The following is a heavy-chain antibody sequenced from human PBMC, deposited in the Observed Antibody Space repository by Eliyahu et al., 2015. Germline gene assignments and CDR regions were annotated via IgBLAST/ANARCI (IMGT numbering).Heavy chain of an antibody. CDR2: IFYNGIIT. CDR1: GFPFXDYA. D-gene: IGHD2-15*01. CDR3: AKEDCSGGNCYSAFDH. Sequence: EVQLVESGGGFVQPGRSLRLSCXASGFPFXDYAMHWVRQAPGRGLEWLSGIFYNGIITGYADSVKGRFTISRDTAKNSLYLQMDSLTPEDTALYYCAKEDCSGGNCYSAFDHWGQGTPVTVSS. J-gene: IGHJ4*02. V-gene: IGHV3-9*01.